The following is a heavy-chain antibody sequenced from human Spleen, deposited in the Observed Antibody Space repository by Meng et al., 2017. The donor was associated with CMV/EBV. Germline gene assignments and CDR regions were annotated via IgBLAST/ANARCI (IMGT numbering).Heavy chain of an antibody. CDR3: ATAPVPAAMAAYFDY. V-gene: IGHV3-30-3*01. CDR1: GFTFSSYA. D-gene: IGHD2-2*01. J-gene: IGHJ4*02. Sequence: GESLKISCAASGFTFSSYAMHWVRQAPGKGLEWVAVISYEGSNKYYADSVKGRFTISRDNSKNTLYLQMNSLRAEDTAVYYCATAPVPAAMAAYFDYWGQGTLVTVSS. CDR2: ISYEGSNK.